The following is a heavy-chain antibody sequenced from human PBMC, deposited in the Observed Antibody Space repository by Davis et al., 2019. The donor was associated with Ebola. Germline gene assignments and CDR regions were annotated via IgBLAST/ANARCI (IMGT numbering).Heavy chain of an antibody. CDR2: INHSGST. J-gene: IGHJ4*02. CDR3: ARGLYYDFWSGYSGKFDY. CDR1: GGSISSSSYY. Sequence: MPSETLSLTCTVSGGSISSSSYYWSWIRQPPGKGLEWIGEINHSGSTNYNPSLKSRVTISVDTSKNQFSLKLSSVTAADTAVYYCARGLYYDFWSGYSGKFDYWGQGTLVTVSS. D-gene: IGHD3-3*01. V-gene: IGHV4-39*07.